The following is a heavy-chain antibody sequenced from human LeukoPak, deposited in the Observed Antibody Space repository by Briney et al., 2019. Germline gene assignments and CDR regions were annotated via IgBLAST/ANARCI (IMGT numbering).Heavy chain of an antibody. J-gene: IGHJ1*01. D-gene: IGHD3-22*01. Sequence: PSQTLSLTCTVSGGSISGGGYYWSWIRQHPGKGLEWIGYIYYSGSTYYNPSLKSRVTISVDTSKNQFSLKLSSVTAADTAVYYCASNYYDSSGYHEYFQHWGQGTLVTVSS. CDR1: GGSISGGGYY. CDR3: ASNYYDSSGYHEYFQH. CDR2: IYYSGST. V-gene: IGHV4-31*03.